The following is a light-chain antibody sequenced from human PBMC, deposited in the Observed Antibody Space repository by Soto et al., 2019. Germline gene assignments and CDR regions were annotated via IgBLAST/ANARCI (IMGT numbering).Light chain of an antibody. CDR3: QQYGSSLGT. CDR1: QSVSSSY. CDR2: GAF. V-gene: IGKV3-20*01. J-gene: IGKJ1*01. Sequence: EIVLTQSPGTLSLSPGERATLSCRASQSVSSSYLAWYQQKPGQAPRLLIYGAFNRATGIPDRFSGSGSGTHFTLTISRLETEDVAVYYCQQYGSSLGTFGQGTKVEIK.